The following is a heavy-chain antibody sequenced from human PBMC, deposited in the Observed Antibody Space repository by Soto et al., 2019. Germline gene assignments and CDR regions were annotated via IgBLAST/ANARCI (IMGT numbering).Heavy chain of an antibody. CDR2: IYYSGNT. CDR1: GGSVSSGSYY. J-gene: IGHJ6*03. Sequence: QLPLQESGPGLVKPSETLSLTCTVSGGSVSSGSYYWGWIRQPPGKGLEWIGSIYYSGNTYYNPSLKSRVTISVDTSKNRFSLKLSSVTAADTAVYYCARHVGGYYYYMDVWGKGTTVTVSS. V-gene: IGHV4-39*01. D-gene: IGHD2-15*01. CDR3: ARHVGGYYYYMDV.